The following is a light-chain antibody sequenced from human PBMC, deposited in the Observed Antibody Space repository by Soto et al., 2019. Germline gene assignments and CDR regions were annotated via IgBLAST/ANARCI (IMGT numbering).Light chain of an antibody. V-gene: IGKV3-15*01. Sequence: EIVMTQSPATLSVSPGERATLSCRASQSVSSNLAWYQQKPGQAPRLLIYGASTRATGIPARFSGSGSGTGFTPTISRLQSDDVAVYCCQHNNNWPPTFGQGTKVEIK. J-gene: IGKJ2*01. CDR2: GAS. CDR1: QSVSSN. CDR3: QHNNNWPPT.